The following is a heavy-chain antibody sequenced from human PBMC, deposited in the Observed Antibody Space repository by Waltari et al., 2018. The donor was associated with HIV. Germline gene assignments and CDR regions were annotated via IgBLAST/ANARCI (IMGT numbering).Heavy chain of an antibody. CDR3: ATTHGSGDYDNDFDY. CDR2: INQAGTER. CDR1: GFPFTFSW. V-gene: IGHV3-7*01. Sequence: EVQLVESGGGWVQPGGSLTLRCEAAGFPFTFSWLSWVRQAPGKGLEWVANINQAGTERHYVDSVRGRFTISRDNGKTSVFLQMNSLTVEDTAVYYCATTHGSGDYDNDFDYWGQGTLV. D-gene: IGHD3-10*01. J-gene: IGHJ4*02.